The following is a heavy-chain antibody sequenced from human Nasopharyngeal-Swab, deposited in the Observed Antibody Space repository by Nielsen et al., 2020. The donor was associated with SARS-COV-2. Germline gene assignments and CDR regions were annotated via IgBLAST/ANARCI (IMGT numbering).Heavy chain of an antibody. V-gene: IGHV4-39*01. CDR2: IYYSGST. CDR3: ARHEGHEDYFDY. J-gene: IGHJ4*02. Sequence: VRQMPGKGLEWIGSIYYSGSTYYNPSLKSRVTISVDTSKNQFSLKLSSVTAADTAVYYCARHEGHEDYFDYWGQGTLVTVSS.